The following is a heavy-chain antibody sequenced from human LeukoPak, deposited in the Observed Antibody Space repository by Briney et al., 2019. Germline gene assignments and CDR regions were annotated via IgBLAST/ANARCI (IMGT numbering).Heavy chain of an antibody. J-gene: IGHJ3*02. D-gene: IGHD2-15*01. Sequence: SETLSLTCTVSGGSISSYYWSWIRQPAGKGLEWIGRIYTSGRTNYNPSLKSRVTVSVDTSKNQFSLKLSSVTAADTAVYYCARDRWELPAFDIWGQGTMVTVSS. CDR1: GGSISSYY. CDR2: IYTSGRT. V-gene: IGHV4-4*07. CDR3: ARDRWELPAFDI.